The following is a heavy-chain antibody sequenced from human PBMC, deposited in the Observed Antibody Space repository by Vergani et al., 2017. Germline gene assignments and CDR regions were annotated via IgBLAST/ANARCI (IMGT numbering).Heavy chain of an antibody. Sequence: QVQLVQSGAEVKKPGSSVKVSCKASGGTFSSYAISWVRQAPGQGLEWMGGIIPIFGTANYAQKFQGRVTITAAESTSTAYMELSSLRSEDTAVYYCARGAGKNTIFGVVIISYFDYWGQGTLVTVSS. CDR1: GGTFSSYA. V-gene: IGHV1-69*01. D-gene: IGHD3-3*01. J-gene: IGHJ4*02. CDR2: IIPIFGTA. CDR3: ARGAGKNTIFGVVIISYFDY.